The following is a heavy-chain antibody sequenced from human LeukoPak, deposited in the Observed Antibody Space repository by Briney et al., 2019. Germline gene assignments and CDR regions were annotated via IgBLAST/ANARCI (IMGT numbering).Heavy chain of an antibody. CDR3: ARGTYGGYSGYLNWFDP. Sequence: SETLSLTCTVSGGSISSYYWSWIRQPPGKGLEWIGYIYYSGSTNYNPSLKDRVTISVDTSKNQFSLKLSSVTAADTAVYYCARGTYGGYSGYLNWFDPWGQGTLVTVSS. J-gene: IGHJ5*02. D-gene: IGHD5-12*01. CDR2: IYYSGST. V-gene: IGHV4-59*01. CDR1: GGSISSYY.